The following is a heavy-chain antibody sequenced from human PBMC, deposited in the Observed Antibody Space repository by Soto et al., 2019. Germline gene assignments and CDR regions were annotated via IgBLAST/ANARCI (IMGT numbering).Heavy chain of an antibody. CDR2: IDPSDSYT. CDR3: ASNYYYDSSGGYRMEG. J-gene: IGHJ6*02. D-gene: IGHD3-22*01. V-gene: IGHV5-10-1*01. CDR1: GYSFTSYW. Sequence: GAYLKISCHGSGYSFTSYWISWLRQMPGKGLEWMGRIDPSDSYTNYSPSFQGRVTISADKSISTAYLQWSSLKASDTAMYYCASNYYYDSSGGYRMEGWGQGTKVSVYS.